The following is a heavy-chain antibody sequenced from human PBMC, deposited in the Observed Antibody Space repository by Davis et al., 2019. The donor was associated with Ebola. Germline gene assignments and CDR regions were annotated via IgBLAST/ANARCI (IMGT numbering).Heavy chain of an antibody. CDR3: VRHPVGLTDAFDV. J-gene: IGHJ3*01. CDR1: GGSISSSSYY. D-gene: IGHD1-26*01. CDR2: IFYNGRT. Sequence: MPSETLSLTCTVSGGSISSSSYYWGRIRPPPGQGLVWIGNIFYNGRTYYNVSLKSRVTISVDTSKNQFSLKLSSVTAAGTAVYYCVRHPVGLTDAFDVWGQGRLVAGSS. V-gene: IGHV4-39*01.